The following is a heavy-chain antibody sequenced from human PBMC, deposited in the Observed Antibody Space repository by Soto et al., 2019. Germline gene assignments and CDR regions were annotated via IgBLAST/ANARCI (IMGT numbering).Heavy chain of an antibody. Sequence: GXQRLSCAASGFTLSSGWMTWVRQNPGKGLEWVGNITQDGSEKYYADSVKGRFTISRDNAKNSLYLQMNSLRAEDTAVYYCDSAPGHLVTQNWGQGTMVSASS. CDR1: GFTLSSGW. V-gene: IGHV3-7*01. J-gene: IGHJ4*02. CDR3: DSAPGHLVTQN. D-gene: IGHD5-18*01. CDR2: ITQDGSEK.